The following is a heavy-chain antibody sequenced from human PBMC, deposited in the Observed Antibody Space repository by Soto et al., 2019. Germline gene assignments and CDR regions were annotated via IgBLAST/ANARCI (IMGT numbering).Heavy chain of an antibody. D-gene: IGHD6-13*01. V-gene: IGHV1-46*01. CDR3: ARDLAAAAY. Sequence: QVQLVQSGAEVKKPGASVKVSCKASRYSFTNYYIHWVRQAPGQGLEWMAIINPLPTSGSTNYAQKFQGRVTVTRDTSTSTVYLELSSLRSDDTAVYYCARDLAAAAYWGQGTLVTFSS. CDR2: INPLPTSGST. J-gene: IGHJ4*02. CDR1: RYSFTNYY.